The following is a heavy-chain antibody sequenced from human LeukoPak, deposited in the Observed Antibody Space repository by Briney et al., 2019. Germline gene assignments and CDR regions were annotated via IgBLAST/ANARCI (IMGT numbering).Heavy chain of an antibody. CDR1: GFTFSSYS. J-gene: IGHJ3*02. CDR3: ARVTTMVRGVIIKSGAFDI. Sequence: GGSLRLSCAASGFTFSSYSMNWVRQAPWKGLEWVSYISSSSSTICYADSVKGRFTISRDNAKNSLYLQMNSLRAEDTAVYYCARVTTMVRGVIIKSGAFDIWGQGTMVTVSS. V-gene: IGHV3-48*01. D-gene: IGHD3-10*01. CDR2: ISSSSSTI.